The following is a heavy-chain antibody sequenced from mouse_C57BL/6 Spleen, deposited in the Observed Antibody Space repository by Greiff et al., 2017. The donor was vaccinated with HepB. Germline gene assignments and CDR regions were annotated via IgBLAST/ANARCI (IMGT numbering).Heavy chain of an antibody. Sequence: EVKLVESGGGLVQPGGSMKLSCVASGFTFSNYWMNWVRQSPEKGLEWVAQIRLKSDNYATHYAESVKGRFTISRDDSKSSVYLQMNNLRAEDTGIYSCESLITTVVDDYAMDYWGQGTSVTVSS. V-gene: IGHV6-3*01. J-gene: IGHJ4*01. CDR1: GFTFSNYW. CDR2: IRLKSDNYAT. D-gene: IGHD1-1*01. CDR3: ESLITTVVDDYAMDY.